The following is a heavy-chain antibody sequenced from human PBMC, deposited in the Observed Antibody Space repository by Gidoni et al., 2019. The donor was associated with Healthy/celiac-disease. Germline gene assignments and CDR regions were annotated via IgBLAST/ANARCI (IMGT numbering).Heavy chain of an antibody. CDR2: INAGNGNT. J-gene: IGHJ3*02. CDR3: ARGYYDYVWGSYRYTSYAFDI. V-gene: IGHV1-3*01. Sequence: QVQLVQSGAEVKKPGASVKVSCKASGYTFTSYAMHWVRQAPGQRLEWMGWINAGNGNTKYSQKFQGRVTITRDTSASTAYMELSSLRSEDTAVYYCARGYYDYVWGSYRYTSYAFDIWGQGTMVTVSS. CDR1: GYTFTSYA. D-gene: IGHD3-16*02.